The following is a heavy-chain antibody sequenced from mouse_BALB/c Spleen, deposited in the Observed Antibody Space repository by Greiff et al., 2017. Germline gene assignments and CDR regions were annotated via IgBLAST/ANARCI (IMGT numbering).Heavy chain of an antibody. CDR3: ARNDYGSSLWYLEG. CDR1: GFTFSAFY. CDR2: RRNKANDYTT. Sequence: EVQLVESGGGLVQPGGSLRLSCATSGFTFSAFYMAWVRQPPGKRLEWIAARRNKANDYTTAYSASVKGRFIVSRDTSQSILYLQMNALRPEDTASYYCARNDYGSSLWYLEGWGAGTTVTVSS. D-gene: IGHD1-1*01. V-gene: IGHV7-1*02. J-gene: IGHJ1*01.